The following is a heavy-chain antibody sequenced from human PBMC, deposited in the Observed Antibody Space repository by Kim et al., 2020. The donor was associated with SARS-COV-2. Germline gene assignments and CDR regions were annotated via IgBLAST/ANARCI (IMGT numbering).Heavy chain of an antibody. CDR3: TPNTLTTRYFQH. CDR1: GYTFTSYD. CDR2: MNPNSGNT. Sequence: ASVKVSCKASGYTFTSYDINWVRQATGQGLEWMGWMNPNSGNTGYAQKFQGRVSMTRNTSISTAYMELSSLRSEYTAVYYCTPNTLTTRYFQHWGQGTLVTVSS. V-gene: IGHV1-8*01. D-gene: IGHD4-17*01. J-gene: IGHJ1*01.